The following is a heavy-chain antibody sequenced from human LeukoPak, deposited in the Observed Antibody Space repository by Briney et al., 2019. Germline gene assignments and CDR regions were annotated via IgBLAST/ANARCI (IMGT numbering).Heavy chain of an antibody. J-gene: IGHJ6*02. CDR3: ARQSSDSDYGSSMDV. CDR2: IYPADSDT. V-gene: IGHV5-51*01. CDR1: AYMFANYW. D-gene: IGHD4-17*01. Sequence: GESLKISCKGSAYMFANYWIGWVRQMPGKGLEWMGIIYPADSDTRYSPSFQGQVNMSVDKSTSTAFLHWSSLKVSDTAIYHCARQSSDSDYGSSMDVWGQGTTVTVSS.